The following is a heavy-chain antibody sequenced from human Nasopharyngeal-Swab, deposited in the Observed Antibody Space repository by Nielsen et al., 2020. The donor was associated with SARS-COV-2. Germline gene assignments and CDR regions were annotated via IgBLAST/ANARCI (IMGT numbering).Heavy chain of an antibody. V-gene: IGHV1-58*01. Sequence: WVGQAPGQRLEWIGWIVVGSGNTNDAQKFQERFTITRDMSTSTAYMELSSLRSEDTAVYYCAARGGVILPFDYWGQGTLVTVSS. CDR3: AARGGVILPFDY. CDR2: IVVGSGNT. D-gene: IGHD3-16*01. J-gene: IGHJ4*02.